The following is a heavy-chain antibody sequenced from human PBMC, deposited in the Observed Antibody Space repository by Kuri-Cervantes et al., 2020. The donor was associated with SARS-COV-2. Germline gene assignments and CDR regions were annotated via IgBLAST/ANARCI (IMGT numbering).Heavy chain of an antibody. V-gene: IGHV4-59*11. Sequence: SETLSLTCTVSGGSISSHYWSWIRQPPGKGLEWIGYIYYSGSTNYNPSLKSRVTISVDTSKNQFSLKLSSVTAADTAVYYCARDLEGVATTPFGYWGQGTLVTVSS. CDR3: ARDLEGVATTPFGY. J-gene: IGHJ4*02. D-gene: IGHD5-12*01. CDR2: IYYSGST. CDR1: GGSISSHY.